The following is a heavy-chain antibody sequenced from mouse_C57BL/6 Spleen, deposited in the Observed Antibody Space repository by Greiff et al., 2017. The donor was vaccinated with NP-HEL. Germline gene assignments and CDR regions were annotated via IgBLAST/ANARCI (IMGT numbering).Heavy chain of an antibody. J-gene: IGHJ4*01. CDR2: IYPRSGNT. V-gene: IGHV1-81*01. Sequence: VQLQQSGAELARPGASVKLSCKASGYTFTSYGISWVKQRTGQGLEWIGEIYPRSGNTYYNEKFKGKATLTADKSSSTAYMELRSLTSEDSAVYFCARSGDGYYFYYYAMDYWGQGTSVTVSS. CDR1: GYTFTSYG. CDR3: ARSGDGYYFYYYAMDY. D-gene: IGHD2-3*01.